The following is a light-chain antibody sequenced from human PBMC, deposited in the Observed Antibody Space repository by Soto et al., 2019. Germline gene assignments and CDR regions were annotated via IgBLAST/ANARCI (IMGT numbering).Light chain of an antibody. CDR3: QTWGPVV. Sequence: QSALTQSPSASASLGTSVMLTCTLSSGHTNYRVAWHQQQPEKGPRYLINVKSDGTHDRGDGISDRFSGSSSGAERHLTISNLQSEDEADYYCQTWGPVVFGGGTKVTVL. J-gene: IGLJ2*01. CDR2: VKSDGTH. V-gene: IGLV4-69*01. CDR1: SGHTNYR.